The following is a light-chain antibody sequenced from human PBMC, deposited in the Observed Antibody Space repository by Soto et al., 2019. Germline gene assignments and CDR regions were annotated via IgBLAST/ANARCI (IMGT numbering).Light chain of an antibody. CDR2: EVT. CDR3: SSFTRTNARL. CDR1: RGDIDSYDY. V-gene: IGLV2-14*01. Sequence: QSVLTQPASVSGSPGQSITISFTGTRGDIDSYDYFSLYQQHPGKAPNLIIYEVTARPSGVSNRFSGSKSGNTASLTISGLHAEDEADYYCSSFTRTNARLFGSGTKVTVL. J-gene: IGLJ1*01.